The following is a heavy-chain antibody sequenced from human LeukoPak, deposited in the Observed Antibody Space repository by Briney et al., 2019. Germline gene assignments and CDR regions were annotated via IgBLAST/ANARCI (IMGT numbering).Heavy chain of an antibody. CDR3: AKELLGVIVVVTASLTFDY. V-gene: IGHV3-23*01. CDR2: ISGDGRDI. CDR1: AFTFSSYG. Sequence: GGSLRLSCAASAFTFSSYGMSWVRQAPGKGLEWVSAISGDGRDIFYADAVKGRFTISRDNSKNTLYLQMNSLRAEDTAVYYCAKELLGVIVVVTASLTFDYWGQGTLVTVSS. D-gene: IGHD2-21*02. J-gene: IGHJ4*02.